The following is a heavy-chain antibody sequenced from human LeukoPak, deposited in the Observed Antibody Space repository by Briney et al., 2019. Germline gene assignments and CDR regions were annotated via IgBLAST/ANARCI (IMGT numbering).Heavy chain of an antibody. CDR2: ISAYNGNT. Sequence: EASVKVSCKASGYTFTSYGISWVRQAPGQGLEWMGWISAYNGNTNYAQKFQGRVTMTRDTSINTAYMELRRLRSDDTAVYYCARSEQFPYYMDVWGKGTTVTVSS. CDR1: GYTFTSYG. CDR3: ARSEQFPYYMDV. V-gene: IGHV1-18*01. D-gene: IGHD6-19*01. J-gene: IGHJ6*03.